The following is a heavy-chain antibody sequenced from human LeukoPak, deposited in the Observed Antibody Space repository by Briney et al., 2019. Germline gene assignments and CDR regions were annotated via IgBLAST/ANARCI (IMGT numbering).Heavy chain of an antibody. CDR3: ARGSIAAADSFDY. J-gene: IGHJ4*02. CDR2: INHSGST. Sequence: SETLSLTCAVYGGSFSGYYWSWIRQPPGKGLEWIGEINHSGSTNYNPSLKSRVTISVDTPKNQFSLKLSSVTAADTAVYYCARGSIAAADSFDYWGQGTLVTVSS. D-gene: IGHD6-13*01. CDR1: GGSFSGYY. V-gene: IGHV4-34*01.